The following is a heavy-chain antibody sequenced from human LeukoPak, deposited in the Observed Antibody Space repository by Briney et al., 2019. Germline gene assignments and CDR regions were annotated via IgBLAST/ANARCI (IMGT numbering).Heavy chain of an antibody. CDR2: ISAYNGNT. D-gene: IGHD3-16*02. CDR3: ARSLRITFGGVIVNREIDY. CDR1: GYTFTSYG. J-gene: IGHJ4*02. Sequence: ASVKVSCKASGYTFTSYGISWVRQAPGQGLEWMGWISAYNGNTNYAQKLQGRVTMTTDTSTSTAYMELRSLRSDDTAVYYCARSLRITFGGVIVNREIDYWGQGTLVTVSS. V-gene: IGHV1-18*01.